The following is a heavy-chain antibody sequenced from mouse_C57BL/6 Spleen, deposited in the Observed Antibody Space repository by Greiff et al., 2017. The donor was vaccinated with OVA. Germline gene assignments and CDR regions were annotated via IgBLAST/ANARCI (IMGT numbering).Heavy chain of an antibody. J-gene: IGHJ3*01. V-gene: IGHV5-17*01. CDR1: GFTFSDYG. D-gene: IGHD1-3*01. CDR3: ARDRSSAWFAY. Sequence: EVMLVESGGGLVKPGGSLKLSCAASGFTFSDYGMHWVRQAPEKGLEWVAYISSGSSTIYYADTVKGRFTISRDNAKNTLFLQMTSLRSEDTAMYYCARDRSSAWFAYWGQGTLVTVSA. CDR2: ISSGSSTI.